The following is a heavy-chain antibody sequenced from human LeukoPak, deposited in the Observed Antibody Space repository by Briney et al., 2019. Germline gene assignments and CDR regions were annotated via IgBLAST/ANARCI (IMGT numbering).Heavy chain of an antibody. CDR3: AGHLAVAGHVGYYGMDV. CDR2: ISSSGSTI. J-gene: IGHJ6*02. Sequence: GGSLRLSCAASGFTFSDYYMSWIRQAPGKGLEWVSYISSSGSTIYYADSVKGRFTISRDNAKNSLYLQMNSLRAEDTAVYYCAGHLAVAGHVGYYGMDVWGQGTTVTVSS. D-gene: IGHD6-19*01. CDR1: GFTFSDYY. V-gene: IGHV3-11*01.